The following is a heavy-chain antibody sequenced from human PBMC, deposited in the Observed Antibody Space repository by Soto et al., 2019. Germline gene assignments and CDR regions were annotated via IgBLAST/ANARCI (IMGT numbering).Heavy chain of an antibody. CDR3: ASDIICSSVKCYNPF. V-gene: IGHV1-18*01. J-gene: IGHJ4*02. CDR1: GYSFSTYG. CDR2: ISAFNGHT. D-gene: IGHD1-1*01. Sequence: LVQSGTQVKKPGASVRVSCETFGYSFSTYGLSWVRQAPGQGLEWMGWISAFNGHTRYAQKFRDRIILTTDTSTSTGYMELRNLRSDDTAIYYCASDIICSSVKCYNPFWGQGTLVTVSS.